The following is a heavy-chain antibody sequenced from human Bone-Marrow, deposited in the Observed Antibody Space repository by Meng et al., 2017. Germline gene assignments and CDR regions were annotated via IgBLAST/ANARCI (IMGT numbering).Heavy chain of an antibody. V-gene: IGHV1-2*06. J-gene: IGHJ4*02. D-gene: IGHD3-3*01. CDR3: ASLAIFGVVIRDY. CDR1: GYTFTGYY. Sequence: GRVVPSGAEVKKPGASVKGSCKASGYTFTGYYMHWVRQAPGQGLEWMGRINPNSGGTNYAQKFQGRVTMTRDTSISTAYMELSRLRSDDTAVYYCASLAIFGVVIRDYWGQGTLVTVSS. CDR2: INPNSGGT.